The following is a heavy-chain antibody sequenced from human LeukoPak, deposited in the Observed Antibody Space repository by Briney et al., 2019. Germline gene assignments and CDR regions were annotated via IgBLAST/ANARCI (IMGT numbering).Heavy chain of an antibody. Sequence: SQTLSLTCTVSGGSISSGGYYWSWIRQHPGKGLEWIGYIYYSGSTCYNPSLKSRVTISVDTSKNQFSLKLSSVTAADTAVYYCARDGRGIAAAGFDYWGQGTLVTVSS. CDR2: IYYSGST. CDR3: ARDGRGIAAAGFDY. D-gene: IGHD6-13*01. V-gene: IGHV4-31*03. CDR1: GGSISSGGYY. J-gene: IGHJ4*02.